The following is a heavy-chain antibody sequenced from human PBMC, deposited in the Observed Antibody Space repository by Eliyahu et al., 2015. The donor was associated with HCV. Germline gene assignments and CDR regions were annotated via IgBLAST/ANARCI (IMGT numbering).Heavy chain of an antibody. J-gene: IGHJ6*02. CDR2: TNPNGGST. CDR3: TRSPGYCSGENCYSGGMDV. CDR1: GYTFTTYY. D-gene: IGHD2-15*01. Sequence: QEQLVQSGAEVKRPGASVRISCRASGYTFTTYYNHWVRQAPGQGLEWVGITNPNGGSTSSAQQFRDRVTMTRDTSTSTLYLELNSLSSDDTAVYFCTRSPGYCSGENCYSGGMDVWGQGTTVTV. V-gene: IGHV1-46*01.